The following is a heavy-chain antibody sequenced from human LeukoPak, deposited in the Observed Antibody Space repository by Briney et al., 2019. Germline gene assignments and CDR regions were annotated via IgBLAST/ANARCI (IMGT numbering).Heavy chain of an antibody. CDR3: ARGWWDLGEIPF. V-gene: IGHV1-3*01. J-gene: IGHJ4*02. D-gene: IGHD1-26*01. Sequence: ASVKVSCKGSGYTFIAYVLHWVRQAPGQSLEWMGWINGGNGETRYSENFHGRVTITRDAAAKTSYMELSSLGPEDTAVYYCARGWWDLGEIPFWGQGTL. CDR1: GYTFIAYV. CDR2: INGGNGET.